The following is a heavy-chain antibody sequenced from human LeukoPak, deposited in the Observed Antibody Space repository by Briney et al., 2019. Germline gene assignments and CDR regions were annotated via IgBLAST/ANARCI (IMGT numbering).Heavy chain of an antibody. CDR3: ARGIGYSSSWYRRNWFDP. CDR1: GGSFSGYY. Sequence: SETLSLTCAVYGGSFSGYYWSWIRQPPGKGLEWIGEINHSGSTNYNPSLKSRVTLSVDTSKNQFSLKLSSVTAADTAVYYCARGIGYSSSWYRRNWFDPWGQGTLVTVSS. V-gene: IGHV4-34*01. D-gene: IGHD6-13*01. CDR2: INHSGST. J-gene: IGHJ5*02.